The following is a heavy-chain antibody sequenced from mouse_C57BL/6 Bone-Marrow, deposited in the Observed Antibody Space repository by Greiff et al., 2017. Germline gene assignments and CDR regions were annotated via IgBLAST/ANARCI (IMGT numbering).Heavy chain of an antibody. CDR1: GFTFSDYY. CDR2: ISNGGGST. J-gene: IGHJ4*01. CDR3: ARPLLYYGSSYDAMDY. V-gene: IGHV5-12*01. D-gene: IGHD1-1*01. Sequence: EVKLMESGGGLVQPGGSLKLSCAASGFTFSDYYMYWVRQTPEKRLEWVAYISNGGGSTYYPDTVKGRFTISRDNAKNTLYLQMSRLKSEDTAMYYCARPLLYYGSSYDAMDYWGQGTSVTVSS.